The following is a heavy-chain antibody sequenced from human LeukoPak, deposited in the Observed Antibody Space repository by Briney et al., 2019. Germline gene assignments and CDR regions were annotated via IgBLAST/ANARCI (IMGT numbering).Heavy chain of an antibody. D-gene: IGHD5-12*01. CDR1: GLSFDNFA. J-gene: IGHJ5*01. Sequence: GGSLRLSCAASGLSFDNFAMSWVRQAPGKGLEWVSGISGSGGRTYYVDSVKGRFTISKDSSKNTLILQMNSLRPEDTVVYYCVKAVGYDYGSWFDSWGQGTLVTVSS. CDR2: ISGSGGRT. V-gene: IGHV3-23*01. CDR3: VKAVGYDYGSWFDS.